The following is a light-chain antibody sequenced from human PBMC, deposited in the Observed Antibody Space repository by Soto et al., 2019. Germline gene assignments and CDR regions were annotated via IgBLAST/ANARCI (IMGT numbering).Light chain of an antibody. CDR1: QSVSNH. J-gene: IGKJ4*01. V-gene: IGKV1-39*01. Sequence: IQMTQSPSSLSASVGDRVTITCRASQSVSNHLNWYQQKPGKAPKLLIYASSCFQSGGPSRFSGSGSGTDFTYTISILEPEDFATFYCQQSHSNIRELTFGGGTQVEIK. CDR2: ASS. CDR3: QQSHSNIRELT.